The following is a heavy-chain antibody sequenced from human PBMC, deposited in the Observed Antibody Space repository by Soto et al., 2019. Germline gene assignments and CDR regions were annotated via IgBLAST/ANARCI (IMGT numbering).Heavy chain of an antibody. CDR1: GXTFSSYA. CDR3: AKDGAAAATIDY. J-gene: IGHJ4*02. V-gene: IGHV3-23*01. Sequence: LRLSCAASGXTFSSYAMSWVRQAPGKGLEWVSAISGSGGSTYYADSVKGRFTISRDNSKNTLYLQMNSLRAEDTAVYYCAKDGAAAATIDYWGQGTLVTVSS. CDR2: ISGSGGST. D-gene: IGHD6-13*01.